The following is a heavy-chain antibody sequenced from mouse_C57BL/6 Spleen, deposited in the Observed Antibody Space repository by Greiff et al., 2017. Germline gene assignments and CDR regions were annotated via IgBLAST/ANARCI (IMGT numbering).Heavy chain of an antibody. CDR3: SRGNYEDYYAMDY. J-gene: IGHJ4*01. CDR1: GYAFTNYL. Sequence: QVQLKQSGAELVRPGTSVKVSCKASGYAFTNYLIEWVKQRPGQGLGWIGVINPGSGGTNYNEKFKGKSTLTADKSSSTAYMQLSSLTSEDSAVYFCSRGNYEDYYAMDYWGQGTSVTVSS. CDR2: INPGSGGT. D-gene: IGHD2-1*01. V-gene: IGHV1-54*01.